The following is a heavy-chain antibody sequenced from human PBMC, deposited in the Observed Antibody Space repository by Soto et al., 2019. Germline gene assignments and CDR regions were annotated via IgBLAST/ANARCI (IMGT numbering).Heavy chain of an antibody. D-gene: IGHD3-16*01. Sequence: QVQLVQSGAEVKKPGASVKVSCKASGYTFTSYGISWVRQAPGQGLEWMGWISAYNGNTNYAQKLQGRVTMTTDTSTGTAYKELRSLRSDETAVDCCARDRLGETADDWGQGTMVTVAS. CDR3: ARDRLGETADD. J-gene: IGHJ4*02. CDR1: GYTFTSYG. CDR2: ISAYNGNT. V-gene: IGHV1-18*01.